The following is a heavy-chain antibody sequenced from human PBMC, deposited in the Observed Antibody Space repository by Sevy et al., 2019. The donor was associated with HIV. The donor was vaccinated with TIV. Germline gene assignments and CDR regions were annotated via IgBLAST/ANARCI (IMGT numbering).Heavy chain of an antibody. CDR3: VRAIASDGSF. CDR1: GFSLNNYW. D-gene: IGHD6-13*01. Sequence: GGSRRLSCAASGFSLNNYWMNWVRQAPGKGLEWLANINQNGSVKYNVDSVRGRFTISRDNARNLVSLQMNNLRAEDTALYYCVRAIASDGSFWGQGTLVTVSS. V-gene: IGHV3-7*01. CDR2: INQNGSVK. J-gene: IGHJ4*02.